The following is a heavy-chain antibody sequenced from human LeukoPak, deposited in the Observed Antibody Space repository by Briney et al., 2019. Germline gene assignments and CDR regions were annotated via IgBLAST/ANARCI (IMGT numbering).Heavy chain of an antibody. V-gene: IGHV3-11*04. CDR3: AFPVREPAY. CDR1: VFLFSDYY. J-gene: IGHJ4*02. CDR2: ISGSGSAT. D-gene: IGHD3-10*01. Sequence: GGSLRLSCVGSVFLFSDYYMSRIRQAPGKGLEWVSFISGSGSATYADSVKGRFTISRDNAKTSLFLQMDSLRIEDAAVYYCAFPVREPAYWGQGALVTVSS.